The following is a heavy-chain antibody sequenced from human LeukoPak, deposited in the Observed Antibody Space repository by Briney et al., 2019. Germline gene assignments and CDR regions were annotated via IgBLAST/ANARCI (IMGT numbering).Heavy chain of an antibody. CDR2: IYYSGAT. CDR3: ARGVYIAAAQYGF. D-gene: IGHD6-13*01. V-gene: IGHV4-59*01. CDR1: GGSISTYY. J-gene: IGHJ4*02. Sequence: SETLSLTCTVSGGSISTYYWNWIRQPPGKGLEWIGYIYYSGATNYNPCLKSRVTISVDTSKNQFSLKLSSVTAADTAVYYCARGVYIAAAQYGFWGQGAPVTVSS.